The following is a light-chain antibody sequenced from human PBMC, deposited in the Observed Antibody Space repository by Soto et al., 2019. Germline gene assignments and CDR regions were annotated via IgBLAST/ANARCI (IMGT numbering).Light chain of an antibody. CDR1: SSDVGNFNL. CDR3: GSYTTSNTVV. CDR2: EVT. V-gene: IGLV2-14*02. J-gene: IGLJ2*01. Sequence: QSVLTQPASVSGSPGQSITISCTGTSSDVGNFNLVSWYQQHPDKAPKLMIFEVTKRPAGVSNRFSASKSGNTASLTISGLQTEDEADYYCGSYTTSNTVVFGGGTQLTVL.